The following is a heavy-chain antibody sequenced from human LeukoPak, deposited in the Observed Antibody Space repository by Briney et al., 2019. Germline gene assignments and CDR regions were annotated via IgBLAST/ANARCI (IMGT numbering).Heavy chain of an antibody. V-gene: IGHV1-69*05. CDR2: IILSFGTT. J-gene: IGHJ4*02. CDR1: RGTFSSYA. D-gene: IGHD3-22*01. CDR3: ARAGSYYDSSGYYFDC. Sequence: SVNVSRKASRGTFSSYAISWVRQAPRQGVEWMGRIILSFGTTNHDQKFQGRITITTDESTSTAYLELSSLRTEETAVYYCARAGSYYDSSGYYFDCWGQGALVTVSS.